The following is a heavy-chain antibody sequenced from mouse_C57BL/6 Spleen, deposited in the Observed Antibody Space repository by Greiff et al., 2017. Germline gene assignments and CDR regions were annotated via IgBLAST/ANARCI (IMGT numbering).Heavy chain of an antibody. CDR3: TRRTTVVYFDY. J-gene: IGHJ2*01. Sequence: VQLQQSGAELVRPGASVTLSCKASGYTFTDYEMDWVKQTPVHGLEWIGAIDPETGGTAYNQKFKGKAILTADKSSSTAYMELRSRTAEDAAVYYCTRRTTVVYFDYWGQGTTLTVSS. V-gene: IGHV1-15*01. D-gene: IGHD1-1*01. CDR2: IDPETGGT. CDR1: GYTFTDYE.